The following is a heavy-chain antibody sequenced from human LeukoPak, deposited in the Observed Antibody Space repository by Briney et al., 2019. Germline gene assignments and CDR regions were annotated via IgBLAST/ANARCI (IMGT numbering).Heavy chain of an antibody. J-gene: IGHJ2*01. V-gene: IGHV1-69*04. CDR3: ARGDGSSGGWYFDL. Sequence: SVKVSCKASGGTFSSYAISWVRQAPGQGLEWMGRIIPILGIANYAQKFQGRVTITADKSTSTAYMELSSLRSEDTAVYYCARGDGSSGGWYFDLWGRGTLVTVSS. CDR1: GGTFSSYA. CDR2: IIPILGIA. D-gene: IGHD6-6*01.